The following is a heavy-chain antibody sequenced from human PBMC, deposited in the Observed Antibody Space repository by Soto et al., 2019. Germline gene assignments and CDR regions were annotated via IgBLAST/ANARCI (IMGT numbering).Heavy chain of an antibody. CDR1: SGSISSSNW. CDR2: IYHSGST. Sequence: QVQLQESGPGLVKPSGTLSLTCAVSSGSISSSNWWSWVRQPPGKGLEWIGEIYHSGSTNYHPYHKTRATISVDKYKNQFYLKLSSVTDADTAVYYCARGGLYSSGWVFDYWGQGTLVTVSS. J-gene: IGHJ4*02. CDR3: ARGGLYSSGWVFDY. D-gene: IGHD6-19*01. V-gene: IGHV4-4*02.